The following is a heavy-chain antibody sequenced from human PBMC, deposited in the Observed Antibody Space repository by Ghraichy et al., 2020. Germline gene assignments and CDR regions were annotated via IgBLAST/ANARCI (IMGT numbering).Heavy chain of an antibody. Sequence: SETLSLTCTVSGGSISSYYWSWIRQPPGKGLEWIGYIYYSGSTNYNPSLKSRVTISVDTSKNQFSLKLSSVTAADTVGYYCAGAHFGTFDYWGQGTLVTVSS. CDR2: IYYSGST. D-gene: IGHD3-3*02. J-gene: IGHJ4*02. V-gene: IGHV4-59*01. CDR3: AGAHFGTFDY. CDR1: GGSISSYY.